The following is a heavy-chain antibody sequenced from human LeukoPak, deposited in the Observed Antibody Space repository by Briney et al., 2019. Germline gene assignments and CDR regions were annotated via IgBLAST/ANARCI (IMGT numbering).Heavy chain of an antibody. CDR3: AKRGVVIRVILVGFHKEANYFDS. CDR2: ISGSGGRT. D-gene: IGHD3-22*01. J-gene: IGHJ4*02. V-gene: IGHV3-23*01. CDR1: GITLSNYG. Sequence: GGSLRLSCAVSGITLSNYGMGWVRQAPGKGLEWVAGISGSGGRTNYADSVKGRFTVSRDNPKNTLYLQMNSLRAEDTAVYFCAKRGVVIRVILVGFHKEANYFDSWGQGALVIVSS.